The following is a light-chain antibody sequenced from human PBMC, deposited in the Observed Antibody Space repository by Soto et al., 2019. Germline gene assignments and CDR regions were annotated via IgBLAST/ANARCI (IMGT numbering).Light chain of an antibody. CDR2: GES. Sequence: EIVLTQSPGTLSLSPGESATLSCRASQSVSSSYLAWYQQKPGQAPRLRIYGESSRATGIPDRFSGSGSATDFTLTISRMEPEDVAVYYCHQYCSSPRVRPYTFGQGTKLEIK. CDR3: HQYCSSPRVRPYT. CDR1: QSVSSSY. V-gene: IGKV3-20*01. J-gene: IGKJ2*01.